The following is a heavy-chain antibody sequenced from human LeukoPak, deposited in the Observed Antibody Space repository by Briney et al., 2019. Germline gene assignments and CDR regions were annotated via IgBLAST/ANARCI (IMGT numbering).Heavy chain of an antibody. CDR3: AKDLYGDDVGVNRFDP. CDR1: GFTFSSYG. D-gene: IGHD4-17*01. Sequence: GGSLRLSCAASGFTFSSYGMHWVRQAPGKGLEWVAVISYDGSNKYYADSVKGRFTISRDNSKNTLYLQMNSLRAEDTAVDYCAKDLYGDDVGVNRFDPGAQGTLVTVSS. J-gene: IGHJ5*02. CDR2: ISYDGSNK. V-gene: IGHV3-30*18.